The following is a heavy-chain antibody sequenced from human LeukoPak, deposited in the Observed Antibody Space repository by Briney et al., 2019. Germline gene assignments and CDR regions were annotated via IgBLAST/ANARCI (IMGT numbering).Heavy chain of an antibody. CDR3: ARHLRGATIYFDY. V-gene: IGHV4-39*01. J-gene: IGHJ4*02. D-gene: IGHD1-26*01. Sequence: TETLSLTCTVSGGSISTSSYYWAWIRQPPGKGLEWIGSISYSVTTYYNPSLKSRVTISVDTSKNQFSLKLSSVTAADTAIYYCARHLRGATIYFDYWGQGTLVTVS. CDR2: ISYSVTT. CDR1: GGSISTSSYY.